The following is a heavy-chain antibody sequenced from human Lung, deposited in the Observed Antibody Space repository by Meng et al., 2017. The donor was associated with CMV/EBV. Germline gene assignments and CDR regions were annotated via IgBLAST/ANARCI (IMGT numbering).Heavy chain of an antibody. CDR3: ARGSEESGYYYYYGMDV. Sequence: SVKVSCKASGGTFSSYAISWVRQAPGQGLEWMGGIIPIFGTANYAQKFQGRVTITTDESTSTAYMELSSLRSEDTAAYYCARGSEESGYYYYYGMDVWGQGTTVTVSS. CDR2: IIPIFGTA. D-gene: IGHD3-3*01. J-gene: IGHJ6*02. V-gene: IGHV1-69*05. CDR1: GGTFSSYA.